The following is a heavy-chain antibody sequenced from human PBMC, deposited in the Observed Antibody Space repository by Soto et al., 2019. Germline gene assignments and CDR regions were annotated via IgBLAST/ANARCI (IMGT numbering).Heavy chain of an antibody. V-gene: IGHV3-74*01. CDR2: INSDGSST. Sequence: GGSLRLSCVVPGSIFIGYGMHWVRQAPGKGLVWVSRINSDGSSTSYADSVKGRFTISRDNAKNTLYLQMNSLRAEDTAVYYCARDPPWYYDSSGYYYGAFDIWGQGTMVTVSS. D-gene: IGHD3-22*01. CDR1: GSIFIGYG. J-gene: IGHJ3*02. CDR3: ARDPPWYYDSSGYYYGAFDI.